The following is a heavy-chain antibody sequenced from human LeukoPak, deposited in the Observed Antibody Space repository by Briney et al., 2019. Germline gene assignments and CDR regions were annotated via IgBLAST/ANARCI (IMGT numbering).Heavy chain of an antibody. CDR1: GFTFSTYG. CDR2: IWYDGSNE. D-gene: IGHD2/OR15-2a*01. J-gene: IGHJ4*02. V-gene: IGHV3-33*01. Sequence: PGGSLRLSCAASGFTFSTYGMHWVRQAPGKGLEWVALIWYDGSNEYYADSVKGRFTISRDNSKNTLYLQMNSLRAEDTAVYYCARCLYEVDYWGQGTLVTVSS. CDR3: ARCLYEVDY.